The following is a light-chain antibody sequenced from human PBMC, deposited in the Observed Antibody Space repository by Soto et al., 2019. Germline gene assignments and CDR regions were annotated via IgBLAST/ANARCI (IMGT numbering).Light chain of an antibody. J-gene: IGKJ2*01. CDR2: AAS. CDR3: LQLNSYPYT. V-gene: IGKV1-9*01. Sequence: IQLTQSPPSLSASVGDRVTITCRASQGISSDLAWYQQKPGKAPNLLIYAASTLQSGVPSRFSGSGSGTDFTLTISSLQPEDFATYYCLQLNSYPYTFGQGTKLEIK. CDR1: QGISSD.